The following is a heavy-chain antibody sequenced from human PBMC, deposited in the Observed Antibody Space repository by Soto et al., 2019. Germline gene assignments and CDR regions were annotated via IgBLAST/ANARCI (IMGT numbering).Heavy chain of an antibody. CDR3: AKGRGGSGSLTPRVDF. D-gene: IGHD3-10*01. Sequence: EVQLLESGGGLVQPGGSLRLSCAASGFTFNNYAMSWVRQAPGKGLEWVSAISGGGDTTSYDDAVKGRFTVSRDGSKNTLYVQMNSLRAEDTAVYYCAKGRGGSGSLTPRVDFWGQGTLVTVSS. V-gene: IGHV3-23*01. CDR1: GFTFNNYA. CDR2: ISGGGDTT. J-gene: IGHJ4*02.